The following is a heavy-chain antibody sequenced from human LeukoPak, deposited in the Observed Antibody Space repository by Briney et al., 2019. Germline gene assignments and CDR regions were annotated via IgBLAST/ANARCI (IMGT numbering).Heavy chain of an antibody. CDR3: ARGEGLGYCSGGSGYNEYFQH. CDR2: INPNSGGT. D-gene: IGHD2-15*01. CDR1: GYTFTGYY. Sequence: ASVKVSCKASGYTFTGYYMHWVRQAPGQGLEWMGWINPNSGGTNYAQKFQGWVTMTRDTSISTAYMELSRLRSDDTAVYYCARGEGLGYCSGGSGYNEYFQHWGQGTLVTVSS. V-gene: IGHV1-2*04. J-gene: IGHJ1*01.